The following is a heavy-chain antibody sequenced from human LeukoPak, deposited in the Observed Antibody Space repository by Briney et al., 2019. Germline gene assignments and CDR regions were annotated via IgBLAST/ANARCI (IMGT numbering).Heavy chain of an antibody. D-gene: IGHD6-13*01. J-gene: IGHJ4*02. V-gene: IGHV4-30-2*01. CDR3: ARDEGGPYSSSFYYFDY. CDR2: IYHSGST. Sequence: SETLSLTCTVSGVSISSGYYWSWIRQPPGKGLEWIGYIYHSGSTYYNPSLKSRVTISVDRSKNQFSLKLSSVTAADTAVYYCARDEGGPYSSSFYYFDYWGQGTLVTVSS. CDR1: GVSISSGYY.